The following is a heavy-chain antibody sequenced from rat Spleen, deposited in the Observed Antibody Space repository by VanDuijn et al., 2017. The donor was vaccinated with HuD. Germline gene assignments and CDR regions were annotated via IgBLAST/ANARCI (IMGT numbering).Heavy chain of an antibody. V-gene: IGHV3-1*01. CDR3: ARDVGTGIPTYYFDY. J-gene: IGHJ2*01. CDR1: GYSIITNY. D-gene: IGHD1-4*01. CDR2: ISYSGTT. Sequence: EVQLQESGPGLVKPSQSLSLTCSVTGYSIITNYWAWIRKFPGNKMEWIGHISYSGTTSYNPSLKSRISITRDTSKNQFFLQLNSVTTEDTATYYCARDVGTGIPTYYFDYWGQGVMVTVSS.